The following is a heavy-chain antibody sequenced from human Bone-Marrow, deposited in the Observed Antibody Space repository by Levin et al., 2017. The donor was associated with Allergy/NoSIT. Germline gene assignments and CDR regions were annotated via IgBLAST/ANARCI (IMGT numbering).Heavy chain of an antibody. CDR3: ARGIIGDVRVAHKEAFDI. Sequence: GESLKISCTVSGFTFSLYSMNWVRQAPGKGLEWVSSISSSGTDMYNADSVKGRFTVSRDNAKNSLNLQMSSLRAEDTAVYYCARGIIGDVRVAHKEAFDIWGQGTMVTVSS. CDR2: ISSSGTDM. CDR1: GFTFSLYS. V-gene: IGHV3-21*01. D-gene: IGHD2/OR15-2a*01. J-gene: IGHJ3*02.